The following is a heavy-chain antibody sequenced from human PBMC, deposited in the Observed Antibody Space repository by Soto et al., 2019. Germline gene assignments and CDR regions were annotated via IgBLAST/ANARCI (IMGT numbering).Heavy chain of an antibody. V-gene: IGHV1-69*01. D-gene: IGHD3-16*01. Sequence: QVQLVQSGAEVKQPGSSVKVSCEASGGTFSGYTISWVRQAPGQGLEWMGGIIPISGTTNHAQKFQGRVTFIAAESTSPAYMELNSLTSDETAVYYCARALICSWGGFYYYGLDVWGQGTTVTVSS. CDR1: GGTFSGYT. CDR2: IIPISGTT. J-gene: IGHJ6*02. CDR3: ARALICSWGGFYYYGLDV.